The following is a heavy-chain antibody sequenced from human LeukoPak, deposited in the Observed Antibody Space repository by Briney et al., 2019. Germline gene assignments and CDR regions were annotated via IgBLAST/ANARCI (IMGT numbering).Heavy chain of an antibody. D-gene: IGHD6-13*01. J-gene: IGHJ5*02. CDR3: ARGGGIAAAGTLNWFDP. V-gene: IGHV4-39*07. Sequence: SETLSLTCTVSGGSISSSSYYWGWIRQPPGKGLECIGSIYYSGSTYYNPSLKSRVTISVDTSKNQFSLKLSSVTAADTAVYYCARGGGIAAAGTLNWFDPWGQGTLVTVSS. CDR1: GGSISSSSYY. CDR2: IYYSGST.